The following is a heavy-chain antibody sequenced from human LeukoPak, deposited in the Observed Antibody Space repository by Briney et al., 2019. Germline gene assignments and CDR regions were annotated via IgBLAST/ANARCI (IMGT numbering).Heavy chain of an antibody. V-gene: IGHV4-31*03. D-gene: IGHD2-15*01. CDR1: GGSISSGGYY. CDR2: IYYSGST. J-gene: IGHJ4*02. Sequence: SETLSLTCIVSGGSISSGGYYWSWIRQHPGKGLEWIGYIYYSGSTYYNPSLKSRVTISVDTSKNQFSLKLSSVTAADTAVYYCAREAPNCSGGSCYIHWFQNSGAFDYWGQGTLVTVSS. CDR3: AREAPNCSGGSCYIHWFQNSGAFDY.